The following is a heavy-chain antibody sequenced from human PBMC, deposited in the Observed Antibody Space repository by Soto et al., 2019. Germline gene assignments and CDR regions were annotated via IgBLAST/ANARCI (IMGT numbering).Heavy chain of an antibody. J-gene: IGHJ6*02. V-gene: IGHV3-23*01. D-gene: IGHD1-20*01. CDR3: ARGNWNYYYGFDV. CDR2: ISGSGSNT. CDR1: GFILSNYA. Sequence: PGGSLRLSCAASGFILSNYAVSWVRQAPGKGLEWVSFISGSGSNTYYADSVKGRFTISRDNANNSLYLQMNSLRAEDTAVYFCARGNWNYYYGFDVWGQGTTVTVSS.